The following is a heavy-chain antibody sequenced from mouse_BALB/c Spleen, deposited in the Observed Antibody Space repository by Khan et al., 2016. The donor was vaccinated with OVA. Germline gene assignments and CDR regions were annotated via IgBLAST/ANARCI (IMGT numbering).Heavy chain of an antibody. Sequence: QVQLKQSGPGLVQPSQNLSITCTVSGFSLITYGVHWVRQSPGKGLEWLGVIWSGGTTDYNEAFIFRLSISKDNSKSQVFLNMNSLQSDDTAIYYCTSNSYSYDFTYWGRGALVTVSS. J-gene: IGHJ3*01. D-gene: IGHD2-12*01. CDR3: TSNSYSYDFTY. CDR2: IWSGGTT. CDR1: GFSLITYG. V-gene: IGHV2-4-1*01.